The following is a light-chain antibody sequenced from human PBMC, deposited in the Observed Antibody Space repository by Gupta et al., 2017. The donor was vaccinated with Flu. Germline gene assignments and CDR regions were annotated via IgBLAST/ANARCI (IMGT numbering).Light chain of an antibody. J-gene: IGLJ2*01. CDR2: ANN. Sequence: SSELTQDPAVSVALGQTVRITCQGDSLRNSYASWYQQKPGQAPVLVIYANNIRPSGIPDRFSGSSSGNTASSTIPAAQAEDDADDDDYYRDSTANHQAVFGGGTKLTVL. V-gene: IGLV3-19*01. CDR3: YYRDSTANHQAV. CDR1: SLRNSY.